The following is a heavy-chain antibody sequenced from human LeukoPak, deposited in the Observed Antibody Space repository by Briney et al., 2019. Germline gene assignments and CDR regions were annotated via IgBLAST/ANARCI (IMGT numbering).Heavy chain of an antibody. CDR2: IWYDGSNK. CDR1: GFTFSSYG. CDR3: ARSPSTGEDSPFDY. D-gene: IGHD6-6*01. V-gene: IGHV3-33*01. J-gene: IGHJ4*02. Sequence: GGSLRLSCAASGFTFSSYGMHWVRQAPGKGLEWVAVIWYDGSNKYYADSVKGRFTISRDNSKNTLYLQMNSLRAEDTAVYYCARSPSTGEDSPFDYWGQGTLVTVSS.